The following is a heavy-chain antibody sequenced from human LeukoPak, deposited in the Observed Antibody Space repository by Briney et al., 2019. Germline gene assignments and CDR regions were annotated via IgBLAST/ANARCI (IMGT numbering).Heavy chain of an antibody. CDR2: IVPIIGTA. D-gene: IGHD2-15*01. CDR1: GGTFHSYI. J-gene: IGHJ4*02. Sequence: SVKVSCKASGGTFHSYIVTWVRQAPGQGLEWMGGIVPIIGTANYAQKFQGRATITAEDSTSTAYMELRSLRSEDTAIYYCARDQRPSCLGGICYSGDYWGQGTLVTVTS. V-gene: IGHV1-69*01. CDR3: ARDQRPSCLGGICYSGDY.